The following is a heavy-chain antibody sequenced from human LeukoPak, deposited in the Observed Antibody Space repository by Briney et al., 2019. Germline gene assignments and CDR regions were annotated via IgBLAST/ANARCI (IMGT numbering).Heavy chain of an antibody. Sequence: SEALSLTCAVYGGSFRGYYWSCIRDPPGKGLEWSGEINHSGSTNYTPSLKSRVTISVDTSKNQFSLKLSSVTGADTAVYYCASLYSGYDLKYWGQGTLVTVSS. CDR3: ASLYSGYDLKY. D-gene: IGHD5-12*01. J-gene: IGHJ4*02. CDR2: INHSGST. CDR1: GGSFRGYY. V-gene: IGHV4-34*01.